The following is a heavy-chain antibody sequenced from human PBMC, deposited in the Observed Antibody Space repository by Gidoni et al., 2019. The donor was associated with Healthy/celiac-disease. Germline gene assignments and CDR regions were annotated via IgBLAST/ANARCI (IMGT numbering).Heavy chain of an antibody. CDR3: ARDGDSSSSEGYYYGMDV. J-gene: IGHJ6*02. CDR1: GFTFSSYG. Sequence: QVQLVASGGGVVQPGRSLSLSCAASGFTFSSYGMHCVRQAPGKGLEWGAVIWYDGSNKYYADSVKGRFTISRDNSKNTLYLQMNSLRAEDTAVYYCARDGDSSSSEGYYYGMDVWGQGTTVTVSS. CDR2: IWYDGSNK. D-gene: IGHD6-6*01. V-gene: IGHV3-33*01.